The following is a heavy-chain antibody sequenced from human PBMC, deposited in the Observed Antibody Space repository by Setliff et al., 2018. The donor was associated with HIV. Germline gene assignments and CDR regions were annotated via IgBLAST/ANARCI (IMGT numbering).Heavy chain of an antibody. CDR3: GRQVPVPGVAVTPIDY. V-gene: IGHV4-39*01. CDR1: GGSISSSGYY. J-gene: IGHJ4*02. CDR2: MYYRGST. D-gene: IGHD3-22*01. Sequence: SETLSLTCTVSGGSISSSGYYWGWIRQPPGKGLEWIGNMYYRGSTYYNPSLKSRVIISVDTSKNQFSLKVTSVTAADTAVYYCGRQVPVPGVAVTPIDYWGQGTLVTVSS.